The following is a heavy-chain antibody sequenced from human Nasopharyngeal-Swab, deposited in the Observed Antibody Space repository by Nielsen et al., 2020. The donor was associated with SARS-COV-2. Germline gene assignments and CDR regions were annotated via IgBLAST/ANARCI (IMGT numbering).Heavy chain of an antibody. CDR2: ISVYNADT. D-gene: IGHD3-3*01. J-gene: IGHJ4*02. Sequence: ASVKVSCKASGYSFRSYGINWVRQAPGQGLEWVGWISVYNADTDYSQKVEGRVSLTADTATTTVYIELRSLRSDDTAVYYCARDVEEWLVVPSLSFDHWGQGTLVTVSS. CDR1: GYSFRSYG. V-gene: IGHV1-18*01. CDR3: ARDVEEWLVVPSLSFDH.